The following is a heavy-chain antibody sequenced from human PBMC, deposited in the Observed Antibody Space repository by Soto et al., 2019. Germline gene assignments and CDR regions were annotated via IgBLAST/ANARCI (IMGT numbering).Heavy chain of an antibody. V-gene: IGHV3-21*01. CDR1: GFTFSSYS. J-gene: IGHJ5*02. CDR2: ISSSSSYI. Sequence: PGGSLRLSCAASGFTFSSYSMNWVRQAPGKGLEWVSSISSSSSYIYYADSVKGRFTISRDNAKNSLYLQMNSLRAEDTAVYYCARERPAGTMTYNWFDPWGQGTLVTVSS. CDR3: ARERPAGTMTYNWFDP. D-gene: IGHD1-7*01.